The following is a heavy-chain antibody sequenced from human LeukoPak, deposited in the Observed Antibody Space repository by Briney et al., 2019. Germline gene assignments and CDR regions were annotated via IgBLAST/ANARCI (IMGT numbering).Heavy chain of an antibody. CDR1: GYTFTSYA. D-gene: IGHD3-22*01. CDR3: ARGSEFYDSSGYYPY. V-gene: IGHV1-3*01. CDR2: INAGNGNT. Sequence: GASVKVSCKASGYTFTSYAMHWVRQAPGQRLEWMGWINAGNGNTKYSQKFQGRVTITRDTSASTAYMELSSLRSEDTAVYYCARGSEFYDSSGYYPYWGQGTLVTVSS. J-gene: IGHJ4*02.